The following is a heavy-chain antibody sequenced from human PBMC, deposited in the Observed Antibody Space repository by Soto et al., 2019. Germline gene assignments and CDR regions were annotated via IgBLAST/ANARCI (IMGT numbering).Heavy chain of an antibody. J-gene: IGHJ4*02. CDR3: ARPTPYGDYFDY. CDR1: GYTFTSYG. CDR2: ISAYNGNT. Sequence: ASVKVSCKASGYTFTSYGISWVRQAPGQGLEWMGWISAYNGNTNYALKLQGRVTMTTDTSTSTAYMELRSLRSDDTAVYYCARPTPYGDYFDYWGQGTLVTVSS. D-gene: IGHD4-17*01. V-gene: IGHV1-18*01.